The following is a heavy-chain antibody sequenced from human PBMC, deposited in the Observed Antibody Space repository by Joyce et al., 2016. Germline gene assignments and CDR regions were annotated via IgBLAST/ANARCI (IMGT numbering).Heavy chain of an antibody. CDR2: IYLGDSDT. CDR1: GYSFRNSW. Sequence: EVQLVQSGAEVKKPGESLKISCKGAGYSFRNSWIGWWRQMPEKGLEWMGIIYLGDSDTRYRPSFQGQVTISADKSINTAYLQWSSLKASDTAMYYCASRVTSNAFDLWGQGTMVTVSS. CDR3: ASRVTSNAFDL. D-gene: IGHD4-23*01. J-gene: IGHJ3*01. V-gene: IGHV5-51*01.